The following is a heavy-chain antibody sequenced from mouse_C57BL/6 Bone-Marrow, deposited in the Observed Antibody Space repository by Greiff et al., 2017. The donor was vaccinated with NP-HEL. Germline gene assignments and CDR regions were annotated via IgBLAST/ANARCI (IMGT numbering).Heavy chain of an antibody. Sequence: EVKLMESGGGLVKPGGSLKLSCAASGFTFSDYGMHWVRQAPEKGLGWVAYISSGSSTIYYADTVKGRFTISRDNAKNTLFLQRTSLRSEDTAMYYCAKGGFDYWGQGTTLTVSS. CDR3: AKGGFDY. CDR2: ISSGSSTI. V-gene: IGHV5-17*01. CDR1: GFTFSDYG. J-gene: IGHJ2*01.